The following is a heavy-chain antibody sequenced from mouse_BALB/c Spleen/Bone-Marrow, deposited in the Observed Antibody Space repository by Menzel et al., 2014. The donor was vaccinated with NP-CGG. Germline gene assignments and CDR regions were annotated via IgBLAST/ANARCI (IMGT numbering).Heavy chain of an antibody. J-gene: IGHJ2*01. Sequence: QVQLQQPGAELVKPRASVKLSCKASGYTFTSYWMHWVKQRPGQGLEWIGEIDPGTGRTDYNKKFKSRATLTVDKSSSTAYMHLSSLTSEDSAVYYCARINGYDYWGQGTTLTVSS. D-gene: IGHD2-2*01. V-gene: IGHV1S81*02. CDR2: IDPGTGRT. CDR3: ARINGYDY. CDR1: GYTFTSYW.